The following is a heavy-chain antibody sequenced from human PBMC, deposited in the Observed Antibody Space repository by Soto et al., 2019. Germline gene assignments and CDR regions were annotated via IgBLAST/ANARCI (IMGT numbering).Heavy chain of an antibody. V-gene: IGHV3-33*01. CDR3: ARRVTMVRGVYYYYGMDV. J-gene: IGHJ6*02. CDR2: IWYDGSNK. Sequence: GGSLRLSCAASGFTFSSYGMHWVRQAPGKGLEWVAVIWYDGSNKYYADSVKGRFTISRDNSKNTLYLQMNSLRAEDTAVYYCARRVTMVRGVYYYYGMDVWGRGTTVTVSS. D-gene: IGHD3-10*01. CDR1: GFTFSSYG.